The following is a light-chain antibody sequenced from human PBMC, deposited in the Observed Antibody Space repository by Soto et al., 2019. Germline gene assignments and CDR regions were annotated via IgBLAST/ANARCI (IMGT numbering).Light chain of an antibody. CDR2: GNI. J-gene: IGLJ2*01. V-gene: IGLV1-40*01. CDR3: QSYDSSLSGSKVV. Sequence: QSVLTQPPSVSGAPGQRVTISCTGSSFNIGAGYDVHWYQQLPGTAPKLLIYGNINRPSGVPDRFSGSKAGTSASLAITGLQAEDEPDYYCQSYDSSLSGSKVVFGGGTKLTVL. CDR1: SFNIGAGYD.